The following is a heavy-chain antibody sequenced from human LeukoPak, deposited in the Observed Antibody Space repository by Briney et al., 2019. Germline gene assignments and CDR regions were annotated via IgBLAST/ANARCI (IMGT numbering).Heavy chain of an antibody. CDR1: GGTFSSYA. D-gene: IGHD2-21*02. CDR3: ARTVVVTATPMYYFDY. V-gene: IGHV1-69*01. J-gene: IGHJ4*02. Sequence: SVKVSCKASGGTFSSYAISLVRQAPGQGLEWMGGIIPIFGTANYAQKFQGRVTITADESTSTAYMELSSLRSEDTAVYYCARTVVVTATPMYYFDYWGQGTLVTVSS. CDR2: IIPIFGTA.